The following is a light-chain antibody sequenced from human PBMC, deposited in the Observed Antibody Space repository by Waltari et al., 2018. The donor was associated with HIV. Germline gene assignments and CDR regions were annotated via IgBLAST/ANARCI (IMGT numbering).Light chain of an antibody. V-gene: IGLV1-44*01. Sequence: QSVLTQPPSASGAPGQRVTISCSRSRYFIGRYSVNWYQQLPGAAPKLLIYINNHRTAGVPDRFSGSKSGTSASLAISGLQSDDEADYYWAIWDDSLNGWVFGGGTKLTVL. CDR1: RYFIGRYS. CDR2: INN. J-gene: IGLJ3*02. CDR3: AIWDDSLNGWV.